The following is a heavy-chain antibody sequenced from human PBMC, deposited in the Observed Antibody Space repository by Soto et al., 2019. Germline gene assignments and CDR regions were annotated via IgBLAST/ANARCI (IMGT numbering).Heavy chain of an antibody. V-gene: IGHV3-23*01. CDR2: IGGIGGHP. Sequence: GGSPGLWCGHSRFKFSSHCMTWVRQSPGTGLEXVSAIGGIGGHPLYAGSVKGRFTISRDNSKNTTYLQMRSLRAEGRAVYYCGKEVAHYSDTTDFPSYYFDYWGQGALVTVSS. CDR1: RFKFSSHC. D-gene: IGHD1-26*01. J-gene: IGHJ4*02. CDR3: GKEVAHYSDTTDFPSYYFDY.